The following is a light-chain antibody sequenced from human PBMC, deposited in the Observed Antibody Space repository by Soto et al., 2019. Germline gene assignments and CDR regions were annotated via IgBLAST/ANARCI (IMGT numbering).Light chain of an antibody. Sequence: QSVLTQPPSVSAAPGQTVTISCSGSNSNIGTNNVCWYQQLPGTAPKLLIYDNIKRPSGIPDRFSDSKSGTSATLAITGLRTGDEADYYCGTWDSSLSGGVFGGGTKLTVL. CDR3: GTWDSSLSGGV. V-gene: IGLV1-51*01. J-gene: IGLJ2*01. CDR1: NSNIGTNN. CDR2: DNI.